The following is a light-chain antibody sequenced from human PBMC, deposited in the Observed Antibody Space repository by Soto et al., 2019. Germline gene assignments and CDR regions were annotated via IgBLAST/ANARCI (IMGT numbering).Light chain of an antibody. CDR3: QQRSDWPIP. Sequence: EIVLTQSPATLSLSPGERATLSCRASQGIYNYLGWYQQKPGQIPRLLIYDVSERATGIPARFTGSGFGTYFTLTISSLETEDFAVYYCQQRSDWPIPFGQGTRLEIK. J-gene: IGKJ5*01. CDR1: QGIYNY. CDR2: DVS. V-gene: IGKV3-11*01.